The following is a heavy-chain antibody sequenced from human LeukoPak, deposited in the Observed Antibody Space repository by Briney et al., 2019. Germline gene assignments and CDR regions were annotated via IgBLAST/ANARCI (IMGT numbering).Heavy chain of an antibody. CDR1: GFTFGIYS. J-gene: IGHJ4*02. CDR3: AKDRAGTPWAD. V-gene: IGHV3-23*01. CDR2: VNPSGDST. D-gene: IGHD1-1*01. Sequence: PGGSLRLSCAASGFTFGIYSMTLVRQAPGKGLEWVSTVNPSGDSTYYADSVKGRFTISRDNSKNTVYLQMDSLRAEDTAVYYCAKDRAGTPWADWGQGTLVTVSS.